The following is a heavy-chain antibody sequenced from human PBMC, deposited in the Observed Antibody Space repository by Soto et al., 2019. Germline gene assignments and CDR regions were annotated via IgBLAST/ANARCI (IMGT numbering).Heavy chain of an antibody. CDR1: GGSISSYY. D-gene: IGHD4-17*01. J-gene: IGHJ4*02. Sequence: QVQLQESGPGLVKPSETLSLTCTVSGGSISSYYWSWIRQPPVKGLEWIGYIYYSGSTNYNPSLKSRVTISVDTSKNQFSLKLSSVTAEDTAVYYCARARPIDDYGDYADYFDYWGQGTLVTVSS. CDR3: ARARPIDDYGDYADYFDY. CDR2: IYYSGST. V-gene: IGHV4-59*01.